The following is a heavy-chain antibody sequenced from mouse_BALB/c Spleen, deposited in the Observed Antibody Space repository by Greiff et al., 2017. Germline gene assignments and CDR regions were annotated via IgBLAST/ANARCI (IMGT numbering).Heavy chain of an antibody. CDR1: GFTFSNYW. D-gene: IGHD2-4*01. V-gene: IGHV6-6*02. Sequence: EVKVEESGGGLVQPGGSMKLSCVASGFTFSNYWMNWVRQSPEKGLEWVAEIRLKSNNYATHYAESVKGRFTISRDDSKSSVYLQMNNLRAEDTGIYYCTRTMTFSWFAYWGQGTLVTVSA. CDR2: IRLKSNNYAT. J-gene: IGHJ3*01. CDR3: TRTMTFSWFAY.